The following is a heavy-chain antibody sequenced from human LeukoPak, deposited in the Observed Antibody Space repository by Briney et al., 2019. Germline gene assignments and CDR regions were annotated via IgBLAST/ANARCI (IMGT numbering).Heavy chain of an antibody. D-gene: IGHD6-19*01. V-gene: IGHV4-4*09. J-gene: IGHJ4*02. CDR2: IYTGGST. Sequence: SETLSLTCSVSGGTIHSYYWSWIRQPPGKAQEFIGYIYTGGSTNYNPSLKRRVAISVDTSKNQFSLRLNSVTAADTAVYYCARRSDYFDYWGQGTLVTVSS. CDR1: GGTIHSYY. CDR3: ARRSDYFDY.